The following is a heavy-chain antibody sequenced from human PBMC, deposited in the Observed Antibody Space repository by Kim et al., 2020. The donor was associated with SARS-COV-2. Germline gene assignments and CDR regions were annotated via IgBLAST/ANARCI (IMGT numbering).Heavy chain of an antibody. CDR1: GGSITSYY. J-gene: IGHJ4*02. D-gene: IGHD3-10*01. V-gene: IGHV4-59*13. CDR3: ARVYPNYIY. CDR2: IYYTGST. Sequence: SETLSLTCTVSGGSITSYYWAWIRQPPGKGLDWIGYIYYTGSTNYNPSFKGRVTISLDTSKNQFSLKLTSVTPADTALYYCARVYPNYIYWGPGTLVTVSS.